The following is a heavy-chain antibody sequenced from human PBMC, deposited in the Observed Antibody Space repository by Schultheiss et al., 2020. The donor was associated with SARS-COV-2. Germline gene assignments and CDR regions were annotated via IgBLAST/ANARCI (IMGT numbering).Heavy chain of an antibody. D-gene: IGHD6-19*01. CDR3: ARVVAQGLVYYYYYMDV. Sequence: GGSLRLSCAASGFTFSDYWMHWVRQVPGKGLEYVSAISSNGGSTYYADSVKGRFTISRDNSKNTLYLQMNSLRVEDTAIYYCARVVAQGLVYYYYYMDVWGKGTTVTVSS. CDR1: GFTFSDYW. J-gene: IGHJ6*03. V-gene: IGHV3-64*04. CDR2: ISSNGGST.